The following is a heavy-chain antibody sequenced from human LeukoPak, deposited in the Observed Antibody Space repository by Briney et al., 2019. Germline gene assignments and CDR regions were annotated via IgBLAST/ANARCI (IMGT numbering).Heavy chain of an antibody. CDR3: ARDTATGGMDV. Sequence: GGSLRLSCAASGFTFSRYGMHWVRQAPGKGLEWVSVIYSGGSTYYADSVKGRFTISRDNSKNTLYLQMNSLRAEDTAVYYCARDTATGGMDVWGQGTTVTVSS. J-gene: IGHJ6*02. V-gene: IGHV3-66*01. CDR1: GFTFSRYG. D-gene: IGHD2-21*02. CDR2: IYSGGST.